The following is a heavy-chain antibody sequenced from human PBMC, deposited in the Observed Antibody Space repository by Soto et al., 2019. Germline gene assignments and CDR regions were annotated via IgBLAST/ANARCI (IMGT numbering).Heavy chain of an antibody. CDR2: MNPNSGNT. Sequence: ASVKVSCKASGYTFTSYDINWVRQATGQGLEWMGWMNPNSGNTGYAQKFQGRVTMTRNTSISTAYMELSSLRSEDTAVYYCARVRGSSWYRSAYYYYYGMDVWGQGTTVTVSS. CDR1: GYTFTSYD. CDR3: ARVRGSSWYRSAYYYYYGMDV. D-gene: IGHD6-13*01. J-gene: IGHJ6*02. V-gene: IGHV1-8*01.